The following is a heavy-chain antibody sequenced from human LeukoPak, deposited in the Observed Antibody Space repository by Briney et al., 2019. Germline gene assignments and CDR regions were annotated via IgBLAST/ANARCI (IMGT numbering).Heavy chain of an antibody. D-gene: IGHD3-3*01. CDR2: INPNSGGT. V-gene: IGHV1-2*02. Sequence: GASVKVSCKASGYTFTGYYMHWVRQAPGQGLEWMGWINPNSGGTNYAQKFQGRVTMTRDTSISTAYMELSRLRSDDTAVYYCARAQRGYDFWSGPFDYWGQGTLVTVSS. CDR1: GYTFTGYY. CDR3: ARAQRGYDFWSGPFDY. J-gene: IGHJ4*02.